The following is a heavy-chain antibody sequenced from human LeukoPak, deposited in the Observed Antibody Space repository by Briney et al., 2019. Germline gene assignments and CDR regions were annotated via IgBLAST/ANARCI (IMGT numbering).Heavy chain of an antibody. Sequence: PGGSLRLSFAASGFTVTSTYMSWVRQAPGKGLEWVSLIYSGGSTYYADSVKGRFTISRDNSKNTLYLQVNRLRAEDTAVYYCARVEAVAGTEAFDIWGRGTMVTVSS. J-gene: IGHJ3*02. V-gene: IGHV3-66*01. CDR2: IYSGGST. CDR3: ARVEAVAGTEAFDI. D-gene: IGHD6-19*01. CDR1: GFTVTSTY.